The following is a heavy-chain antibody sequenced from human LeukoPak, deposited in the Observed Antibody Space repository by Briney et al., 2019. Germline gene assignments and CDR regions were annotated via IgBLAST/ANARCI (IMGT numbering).Heavy chain of an antibody. J-gene: IGHJ4*02. Sequence: PSETLSLTCTVSGGSFSSGDHFWSWIRQPPGKGLEWIGEISGNGNTRYNPSLSIRVTISVDTSKNQFSLRLNSVTAADTAVYYCARDPRGTGTSDFDFWGQGTLVTVSS. CDR2: ISGNGNT. V-gene: IGHV4-61*08. D-gene: IGHD1-7*01. CDR3: ARDPRGTGTSDFDF. CDR1: GGSFSSGDHF.